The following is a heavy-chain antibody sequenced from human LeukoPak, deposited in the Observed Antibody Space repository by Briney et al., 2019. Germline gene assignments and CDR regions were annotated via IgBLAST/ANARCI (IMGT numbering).Heavy chain of an antibody. Sequence: SETLSLTCAVSGGSISSSYYWSWIRQPAGKGLEWIGRIYTSGSTNYNPSLKSRVTMSVDTSKNQFSLKLSSVTAADTAVYYCARDAPVVDDSSGYYFPRPFDYWGQGTLVTVSS. CDR3: ARDAPVVDDSSGYYFPRPFDY. V-gene: IGHV4-4*07. CDR2: IYTSGST. D-gene: IGHD3-22*01. CDR1: GGSISSSYY. J-gene: IGHJ4*02.